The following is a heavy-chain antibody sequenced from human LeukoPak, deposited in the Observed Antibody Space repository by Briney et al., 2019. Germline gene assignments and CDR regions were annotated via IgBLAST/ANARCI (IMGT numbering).Heavy chain of an antibody. J-gene: IGHJ4*02. D-gene: IGHD3-3*01. CDR1: GYTFTCYY. Sequence: GASVKVSCKASGYTFTCYYMHWVRQAPGQGREWMGRINPNSGGTNYAQKFQGRVTMTRDTHISTAYMELSRLRSDDTAVYYCARGPRITIFGVVTAPHDYWGQGTLVTVSS. CDR2: INPNSGGT. CDR3: ARGPRITIFGVVTAPHDY. V-gene: IGHV1-2*06.